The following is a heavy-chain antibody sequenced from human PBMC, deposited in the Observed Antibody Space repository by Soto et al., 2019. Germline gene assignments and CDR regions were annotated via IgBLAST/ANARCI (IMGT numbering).Heavy chain of an antibody. CDR3: AKPMAVTKDYFDY. V-gene: IGHV3-9*01. J-gene: IGHJ4*02. CDR1: GFTFDDYA. D-gene: IGHD2-8*01. CDR2: ISWNSGSI. Sequence: GGSLRLSCAASGFTFDDYAMHCVRQAPGKGLEWVSGISWNSGSIGYADSVKGRFTISRDNAKNSLYLQMNSLRAEDTALYYCAKPMAVTKDYFDYWGQGTLVTVSS.